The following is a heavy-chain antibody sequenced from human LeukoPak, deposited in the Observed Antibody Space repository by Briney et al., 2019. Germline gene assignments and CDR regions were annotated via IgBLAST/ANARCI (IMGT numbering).Heavy chain of an antibody. CDR2: IIPFSGTA. V-gene: IGHV1-69*06. D-gene: IGHD2-2*01. J-gene: IGHJ3*02. CDR1: GYTFTSYH. CDR3: AREALGYCISTRCHWCSGGSCPYPDFLAFDM. Sequence: SVKVSCKASGYTFTSYHMHWVRQAPGQGLEWMGGIIPFSGTAKYAQRFQDRVRITADKYTSIVYMQLSSLRSEDTAVYSCAREALGYCISTRCHWCSGGSCPYPDFLAFDMWGQGTMVTISS.